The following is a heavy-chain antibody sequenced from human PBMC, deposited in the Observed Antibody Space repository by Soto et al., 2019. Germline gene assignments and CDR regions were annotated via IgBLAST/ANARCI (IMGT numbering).Heavy chain of an antibody. J-gene: IGHJ4*02. CDR3: AKGLMSAAAY. V-gene: IGHV3-23*01. CDR1: GFTFSGYA. Sequence: GGSLSLSCVASGFTFSGYAMSWVRQAPGKGLEWVSAISGSGGSTYYADSVKGRFTISRDNSKNTLYLQMNSLRAEDTAVYYCAKGLMSAAAYWGQGTRVTVSS. CDR2: ISGSGGST. D-gene: IGHD2-2*01.